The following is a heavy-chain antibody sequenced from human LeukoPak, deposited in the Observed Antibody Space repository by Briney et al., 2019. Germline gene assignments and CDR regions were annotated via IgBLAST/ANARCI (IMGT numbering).Heavy chain of an antibody. CDR3: ARDTIMITFGGVPGDY. D-gene: IGHD3-16*01. J-gene: IGHJ4*02. CDR2: IIPIFGTA. CDR1: GGTFSSYA. V-gene: IGHV1-69*06. Sequence: SVKVSCKASGGTFSSYAISWVRQAPGQGLEWMGGIIPIFGTANYAQKFQGRVTITADKSTSTAYMELRSLRSDDTAVYYCARDTIMITFGGVPGDYWGQGTLVTVSS.